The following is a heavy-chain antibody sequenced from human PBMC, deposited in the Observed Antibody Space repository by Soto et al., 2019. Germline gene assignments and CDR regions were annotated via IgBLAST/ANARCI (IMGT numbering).Heavy chain of an antibody. CDR2: ISGSGGST. D-gene: IGHD6-19*01. CDR1: GFTFSSYA. Sequence: GGSLRLSCAASGFTFSSYAMSWVRQAPGKGLEWVSAISGSGGSTYYADSVKGRFTISRDNSKNTLYLQMNSLRAEDTAVYYCAKDSDLGIAVAGTFDYWGQGTLVTVSS. CDR3: AKDSDLGIAVAGTFDY. V-gene: IGHV3-23*01. J-gene: IGHJ4*02.